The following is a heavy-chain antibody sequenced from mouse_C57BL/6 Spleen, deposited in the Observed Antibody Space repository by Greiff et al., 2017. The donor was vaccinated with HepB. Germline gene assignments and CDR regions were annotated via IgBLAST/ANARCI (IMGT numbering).Heavy chain of an antibody. Sequence: VQRVESGAELVRPGTSVKVSCKASGYAFTNYLIEWVKQRPGQGLEWIGVINPGSGGTNYNEKFKGKATLTADKSSSTAYMQLSSLTSEDSAVYFCARRDYYGPGDYWGQGTTLTVSS. CDR2: INPGSGGT. V-gene: IGHV1-54*01. CDR1: GYAFTNYL. CDR3: ARRDYYGPGDY. J-gene: IGHJ2*01. D-gene: IGHD1-1*01.